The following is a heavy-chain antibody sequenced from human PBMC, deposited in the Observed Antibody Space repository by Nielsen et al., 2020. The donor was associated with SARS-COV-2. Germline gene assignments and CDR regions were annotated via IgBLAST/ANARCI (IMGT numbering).Heavy chain of an antibody. CDR3: ARDLTVVTASPYSYYYGMDV. Sequence: ASVKVSCKASGYTFTSYYMHWVRQPPAQGLEWMGLINPSGCSTSYAQKFQGRVTMTRDTSTSTVYMELSSLRSEDTAVYYCARDLTVVTASPYSYYYGMDVWGQGTTVTVSS. J-gene: IGHJ6*02. CDR2: INPSGCST. CDR1: GYTFTSYY. V-gene: IGHV1-46*01. D-gene: IGHD2-21*02.